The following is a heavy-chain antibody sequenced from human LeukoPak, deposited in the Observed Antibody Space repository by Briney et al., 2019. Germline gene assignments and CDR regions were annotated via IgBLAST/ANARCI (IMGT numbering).Heavy chain of an antibody. CDR1: GYTFTSYG. D-gene: IGHD3-3*01. J-gene: IGHJ6*02. Sequence: ASVKVSCKASGYTFTSYGISWVRQAPGQGLEWMGWISAYNGNTNYAQKLQGRVTMTTDTSTGTAYMELRSLRSDDTAVYYCARDSRITIFGVVFDYYYYGMDVWGQGTTVTVSS. CDR3: ARDSRITIFGVVFDYYYYGMDV. CDR2: ISAYNGNT. V-gene: IGHV1-18*01.